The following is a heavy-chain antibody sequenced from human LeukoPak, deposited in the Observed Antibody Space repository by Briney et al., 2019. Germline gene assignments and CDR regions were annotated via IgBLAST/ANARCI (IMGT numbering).Heavy chain of an antibody. J-gene: IGHJ3*02. V-gene: IGHV3-53*01. CDR1: GFTVTNNY. D-gene: IGHD6-6*01. Sequence: GGSLRLSCAASGFTVTNNYMSWVRQAPGKGLEWVSVIYSGGSTYYADSVKGRFTIPRDNSKNTLYLQMNSLRVEDTAVYYCASDSSSVFDDAFDIWGQGTLVTVSS. CDR3: ASDSSSVFDDAFDI. CDR2: IYSGGST.